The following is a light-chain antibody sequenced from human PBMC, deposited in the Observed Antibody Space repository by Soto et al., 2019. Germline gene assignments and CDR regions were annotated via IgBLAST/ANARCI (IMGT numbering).Light chain of an antibody. CDR3: QQYGSSPRLT. CDR2: GAS. CDR1: QSVRSSY. Sequence: EIVFTQSPGTLSLSPGERATLSCRASQSVRSSYLAWYQQNPGQAPRLLIYGASSRATGIPDRFSGSGSGTDFTLTISRLEPEDFAVYFCQQYGSSPRLTFGGGTRWISN. J-gene: IGKJ4*01. V-gene: IGKV3-20*01.